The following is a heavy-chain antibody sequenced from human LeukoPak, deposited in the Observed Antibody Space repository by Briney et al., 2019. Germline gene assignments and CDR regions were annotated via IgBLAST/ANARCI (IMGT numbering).Heavy chain of an antibody. CDR3: ARSYYYDSSGYYSCLGY. CDR1: GGSISSSSYY. Sequence: PSETLSLTCTVSGGSISSSSYYWGWIRQPPGKGLEWIGSIHYSGSTYYNPSLKSRVTISVDTSKNQFSLKLSSVTAADTAVYYCARSYYYDSSGYYSCLGYWGQGTLVTVSS. J-gene: IGHJ4*02. CDR2: IHYSGST. V-gene: IGHV4-39*01. D-gene: IGHD3-22*01.